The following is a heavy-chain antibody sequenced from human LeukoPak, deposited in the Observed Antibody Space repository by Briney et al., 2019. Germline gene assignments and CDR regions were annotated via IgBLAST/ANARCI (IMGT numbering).Heavy chain of an antibody. CDR3: AKIGPHNYYGSDLDGY. Sequence: PGGSLRLSCAASGFTFSSYAMHWVRQAPGKGLEWVAVISYGGSNKYYADSVKGRFTISRDNSKNTLYLQMNSLRAEDTAVYYCAKIGPHNYYGSDLDGYWGQGTLVTVSS. J-gene: IGHJ4*02. V-gene: IGHV3-30*04. CDR2: ISYGGSNK. D-gene: IGHD3-10*01. CDR1: GFTFSSYA.